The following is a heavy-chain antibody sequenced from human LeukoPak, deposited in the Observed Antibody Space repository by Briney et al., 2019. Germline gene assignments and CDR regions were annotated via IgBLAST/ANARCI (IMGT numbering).Heavy chain of an antibody. D-gene: IGHD2-8*01. J-gene: IGHJ4*02. CDR2: ITGSGRST. CDR3: ARGSNGLFFY. V-gene: IGHV3-23*01. Sequence: GGSLRLSCAASGFTFSSFGMSWVRQAPGKGLEWVSAITGSGRSTYYADSVKGRFTVSRDNSKNTLYLQMNSLRAEDTAVYYCARGSNGLFFYWGQGTLVTVSS. CDR1: GFTFSSFG.